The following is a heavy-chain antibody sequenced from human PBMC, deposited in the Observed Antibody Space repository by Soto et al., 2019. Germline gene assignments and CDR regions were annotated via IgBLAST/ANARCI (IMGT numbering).Heavy chain of an antibody. CDR3: TIYPDDYNWNDELFVGY. Sequence: GGSLRLSCAASGFTFSNAWMNWVRQAPGKGLEWVGRIKSKTDGGTTDYAAPVKGRFTISRDDSKNTLYLQMNSLKTEDTAVYYCTIYPDDYNWNDELFVGYWGQGTLVTVSS. D-gene: IGHD1-20*01. V-gene: IGHV3-15*07. CDR2: IKSKTDGGTT. CDR1: GFTFSNAW. J-gene: IGHJ4*02.